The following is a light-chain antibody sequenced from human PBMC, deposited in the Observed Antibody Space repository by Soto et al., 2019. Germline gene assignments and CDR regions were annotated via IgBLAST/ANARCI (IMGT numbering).Light chain of an antibody. CDR3: QHTRT. CDR1: QNINNW. J-gene: IGKJ1*01. V-gene: IGKV1-5*01. CDR2: DAS. Sequence: DFQMTQSPSTLSASVGDRVTITCRASQNINNWVAWYQQKPGKAPEFLIYDASTLQRGVPSRFSGSGFGTEFSLTISSLQPDDFGSYYCQHTRTFGQGTKVEIK.